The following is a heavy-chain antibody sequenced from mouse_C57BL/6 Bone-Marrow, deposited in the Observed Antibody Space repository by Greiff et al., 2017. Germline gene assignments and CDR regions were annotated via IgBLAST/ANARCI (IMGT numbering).Heavy chain of an antibody. V-gene: IGHV7-3*01. CDR1: GFTFTDYY. J-gene: IGHJ3*01. CDR3: ARSYYDGSSFFAY. CDR2: IRNKANGYTT. Sequence: DVMLVESGGGLVQPGGSLSLSCSASGFTFTDYYMSWVRQPPGKALEWLGFIRNKANGYTTEYSASVKGRFTSSSDNSQSILYLQMNALRAEDSATYYCARSYYDGSSFFAYWGQGTLVTVSA. D-gene: IGHD1-1*01.